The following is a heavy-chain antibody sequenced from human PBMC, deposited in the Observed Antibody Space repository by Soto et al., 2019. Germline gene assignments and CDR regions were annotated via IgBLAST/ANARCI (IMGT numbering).Heavy chain of an antibody. J-gene: IGHJ5*01. CDR1: GDSISSVDYF. Sequence: TLSLTCSVSGDSISSVDYFWAWIRQPPGQALEYIGYIYKSATTYYNPSFESRVAISLDTSKSQFSLNVTSVTAADTAVYFCARGRYCLTGRCFPNWFDSWGQGTLVTVSS. V-gene: IGHV4-30-4*01. CDR3: ARGRYCLTGRCFPNWFDS. CDR2: IYKSATT. D-gene: IGHD2-15*01.